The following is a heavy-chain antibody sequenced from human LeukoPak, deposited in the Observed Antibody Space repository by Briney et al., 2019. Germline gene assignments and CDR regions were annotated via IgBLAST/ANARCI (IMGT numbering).Heavy chain of an antibody. Sequence: SGRSLRLSCAASGFTFSSYGMHWVRQAPGKGLEWVAVISYDGSNKYYADSVKGRFTTSRDNSKNTLYLQMNSLRAEDTAVYYCAKYSSSWYGDYWGQGTLVTVSS. D-gene: IGHD6-13*01. J-gene: IGHJ4*02. CDR1: GFTFSSYG. V-gene: IGHV3-30*18. CDR2: ISYDGSNK. CDR3: AKYSSSWYGDY.